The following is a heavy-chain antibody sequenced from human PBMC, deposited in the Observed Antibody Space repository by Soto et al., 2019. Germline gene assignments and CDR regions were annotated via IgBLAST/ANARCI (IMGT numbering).Heavy chain of an antibody. CDR1: GGSISSYY. CDR3: ARDRTIVATTSYYGMDV. V-gene: IGHV4-59*01. J-gene: IGHJ6*02. CDR2: IYYSGST. Sequence: PSETLSLTCTVSGGSISSYYWSWIRQPPGKGLEWIGYIYYSGSTNYNPSLKSRVTISVDTSKNQFSLKLSSVTAADTAVYHCARDRTIVATTSYYGMDVWGQGTTVTVSS. D-gene: IGHD5-12*01.